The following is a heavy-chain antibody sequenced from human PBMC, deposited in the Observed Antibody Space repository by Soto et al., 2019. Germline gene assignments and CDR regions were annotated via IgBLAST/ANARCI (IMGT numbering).Heavy chain of an antibody. Sequence: ASVKVSCKASGYTFTGYYMHWVRQAPGQGLEWMGWINPNSGGTNCAQKFQGRVTMTRDTSISTAYMELSRLRSDDTAVYYCARDRGSGSYHWFDPWGQGTLVTVSS. CDR1: GYTFTGYY. CDR2: INPNSGGT. D-gene: IGHD3-10*01. J-gene: IGHJ5*02. V-gene: IGHV1-2*02. CDR3: ARDRGSGSYHWFDP.